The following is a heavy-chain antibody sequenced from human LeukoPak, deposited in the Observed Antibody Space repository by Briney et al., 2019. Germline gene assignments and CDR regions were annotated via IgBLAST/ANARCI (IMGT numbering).Heavy chain of an antibody. CDR2: IIPIFGTA. J-gene: IGHJ5*02. V-gene: IGHV1-69*05. CDR1: GGTFSSYA. CDR3: ARGIENWFDP. D-gene: IGHD2-21*01. Sequence: SVKVSCKASGGTFSSYAISWVRQAPGQGLEWMGGIIPIFGTANYAQKFQGRVTITTDESTSTAYMELSSLRSDDTAVYYCARGIENWFDPWGQGTLVTVSS.